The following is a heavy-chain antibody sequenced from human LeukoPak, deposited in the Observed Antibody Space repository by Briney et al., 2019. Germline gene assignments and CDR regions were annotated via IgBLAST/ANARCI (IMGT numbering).Heavy chain of an antibody. CDR2: INTNSGGT. Sequence: ASVKVSCKASGYTFTSYDINWVRQAPGQGLEWMGRINTNSGGTNYAQKFQGRVTMTRDTSISTAYMELSRLRSDDTAVYYCARVWGAGYFDYWGQGTLVTVSS. CDR1: GYTFTSYD. D-gene: IGHD3-16*01. J-gene: IGHJ4*02. V-gene: IGHV1-2*06. CDR3: ARVWGAGYFDY.